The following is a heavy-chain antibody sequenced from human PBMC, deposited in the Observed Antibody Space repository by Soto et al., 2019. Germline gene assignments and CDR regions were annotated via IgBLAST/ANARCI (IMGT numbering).Heavy chain of an antibody. D-gene: IGHD5-12*01. CDR1: GGSINSGDYY. Sequence: SETLSLTCTVSGGSINSGDYYWSWIRQPPGKGLEWIGYIYYSGTTYYNPSLKSRVAISVNTSKNQFSLRLSSVTAADTAVYYCARDHDEDFGYDLDYFDFWGRGTLVTVSS. J-gene: IGHJ4*02. CDR2: IYYSGTT. V-gene: IGHV4-30-4*01. CDR3: ARDHDEDFGYDLDYFDF.